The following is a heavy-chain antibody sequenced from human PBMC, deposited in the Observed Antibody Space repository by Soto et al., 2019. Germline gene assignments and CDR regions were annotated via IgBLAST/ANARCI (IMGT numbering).Heavy chain of an antibody. CDR2: ISGGGGT. J-gene: IGHJ4*02. CDR3: IRASGVAGTGEYF. CDR1: GFDFSTYW. V-gene: IGHV3-74*02. Sequence: EVQLVESGGGLVQPGGSLRLSCAASGFDFSTYWMHWARQAPGKGLVWVSRISGGGGTTYADSVEGRFTISRDNANNIVYLQMNSLTEEDTAMYYCIRASGVAGTGEYFWGQGTLVTVSS. D-gene: IGHD6-19*01.